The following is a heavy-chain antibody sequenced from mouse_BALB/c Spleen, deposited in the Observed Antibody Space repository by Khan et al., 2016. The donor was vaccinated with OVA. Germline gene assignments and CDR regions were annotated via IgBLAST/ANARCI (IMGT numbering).Heavy chain of an antibody. Sequence: QIQLVQSGPEMKKPGETVKISCKASGYTFTNYGMNWVKQSPGKALKWMGWINTFTGEPTYADDFKGRFAFSLETSASTASLQINNRKNEDTATYFCARPTYFSYSLDHWGQGTSVTVSS. CDR1: GYTFTNYG. V-gene: IGHV9-3-1*01. J-gene: IGHJ4*01. D-gene: IGHD2-12*01. CDR2: INTFTGEP. CDR3: ARPTYFSYSLDH.